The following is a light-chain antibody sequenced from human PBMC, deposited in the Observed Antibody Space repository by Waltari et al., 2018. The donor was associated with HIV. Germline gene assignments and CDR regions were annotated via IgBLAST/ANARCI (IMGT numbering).Light chain of an antibody. Sequence: QSMLTQPPSVSAAPGQRVTISCSGSNYNLANHSVSWFQQLPGTAPKRLLFDNNKRPSGIPDRFSGSKSGTSATLVITGLQTGDEATYFCGGWDASRGVLFGGGTELTGL. V-gene: IGLV1-51*01. CDR2: DNN. J-gene: IGLJ3*02. CDR3: GGWDASRGVL. CDR1: NYNLANHS.